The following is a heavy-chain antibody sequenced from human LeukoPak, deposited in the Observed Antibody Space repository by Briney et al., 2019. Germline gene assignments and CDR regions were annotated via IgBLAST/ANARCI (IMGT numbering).Heavy chain of an antibody. J-gene: IGHJ3*02. V-gene: IGHV1-24*01. CDR1: GYTLTELS. Sequence: ASVKVSCKVSGYTLTELSMHWVRQAPGKGLEWMGGFDPEDGETIYAQKFQGRVTMTEDTSTDTAYMELSSLRSEDTAVYYCATVAREVGATPLGAFDIWGQGTMVTVSS. CDR3: ATVAREVGATPLGAFDI. D-gene: IGHD1-26*01. CDR2: FDPEDGET.